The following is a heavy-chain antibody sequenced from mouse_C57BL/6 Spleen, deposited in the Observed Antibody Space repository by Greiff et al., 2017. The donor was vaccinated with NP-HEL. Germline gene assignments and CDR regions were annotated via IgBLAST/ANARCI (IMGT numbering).Heavy chain of an antibody. CDR3: ARAPLYYGSSYGDFDY. J-gene: IGHJ2*01. V-gene: IGHV1-85*01. Sequence: QVQLKESGPELVKPGASVKLSCKASGYTFTSYDINWVKQRPGQGLEWIGWIYPRDGSTKYNEKFKGKATLTVDTSSSTAYMELHSLTSEDSAVYCCARAPLYYGSSYGDFDYWGQGTTLTVSS. CDR2: IYPRDGST. CDR1: GYTFTSYD. D-gene: IGHD1-1*01.